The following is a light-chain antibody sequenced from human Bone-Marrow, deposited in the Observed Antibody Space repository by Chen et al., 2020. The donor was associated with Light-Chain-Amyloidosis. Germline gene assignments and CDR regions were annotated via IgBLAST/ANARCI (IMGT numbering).Light chain of an antibody. CDR3: RAYISSSTLVV. CDR2: DVS. V-gene: IGLV2-14*01. CDR1: SSDVGAYNY. Sequence: QSALTQPASVSGSPGQSFTISCTGTSSDVGAYNYVSWYQQHPGKAPKLMIYDVSNRPSGVPYRFSGSKSGNTASLTISGLQAEDEADYHCRAYISSSTLVVFGGGTKLTVL. J-gene: IGLJ2*01.